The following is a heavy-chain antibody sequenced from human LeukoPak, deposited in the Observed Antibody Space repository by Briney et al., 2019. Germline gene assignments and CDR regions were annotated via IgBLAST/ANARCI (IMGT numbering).Heavy chain of an antibody. D-gene: IGHD3-3*01. J-gene: IGHJ4*02. CDR1: GYTFTSYG. CDR3: ARTYDFWSGYPHYHFDY. CDR2: VSGYNGAT. V-gene: IGHV1-18*01. Sequence: GASVKVSCKASGYTFTSYGLSWVRQAPGQGLEWMGWVSGYNGATYYAQKVQGRVTMTTDTSTSTAYMELRSLRSDDTAVYYCARTYDFWSGYPHYHFDYWGQETLVTVSS.